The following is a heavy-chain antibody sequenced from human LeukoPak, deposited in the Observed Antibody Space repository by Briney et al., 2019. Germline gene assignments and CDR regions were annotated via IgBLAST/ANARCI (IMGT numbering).Heavy chain of an antibody. CDR1: GFTFSSYA. J-gene: IGHJ6*02. V-gene: IGHV3-23*01. Sequence: GGSLRLSCAASGFTFSSYAMSWVRQAPGKWLGWVSSISGSGGSTYYADSVKGRFTISRDNSKNTLYLQMNSLRAEDTAVYYCAKEVDSSGWSYYYYYGMDVWGQGTTVTVSS. CDR3: AKEVDSSGWSYYYYYGMDV. D-gene: IGHD6-19*01. CDR2: ISGSGGST.